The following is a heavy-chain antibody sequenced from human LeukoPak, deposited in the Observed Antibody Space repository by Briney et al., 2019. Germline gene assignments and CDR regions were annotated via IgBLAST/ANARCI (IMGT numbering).Heavy chain of an antibody. V-gene: IGHV1-69*13. Sequence: SVKVSCKASGGTFSSHAISWVRQAPGQGLEWMGGIIPIFGTANYAQKFQGRVTITADESTSTAYMELSSLRSEDTAVYYCARDNEWFGEFDAFDIWGQGTMVTVSS. CDR3: ARDNEWFGEFDAFDI. CDR2: IIPIFGTA. D-gene: IGHD3-10*01. CDR1: GGTFSSHA. J-gene: IGHJ3*02.